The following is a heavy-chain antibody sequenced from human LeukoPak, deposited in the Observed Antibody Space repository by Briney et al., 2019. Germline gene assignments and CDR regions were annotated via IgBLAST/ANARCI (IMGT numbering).Heavy chain of an antibody. CDR1: GFPFTSYA. J-gene: IGHJ4*02. CDR3: ARGGIAAAKNRGEFRY. V-gene: IGHV1-3*03. CDR2: VNADNSNT. D-gene: IGHD6-13*01. Sequence: GASVKVSCKASGFPFTSYAIHWVRQAPGQRLEWMGWVNADNSNTKYSQEFQGRVTITRDTSASTAYMELSSLRSEDMAVYYCARGGIAAAKNRGEFRYWGQGTLVTVSS.